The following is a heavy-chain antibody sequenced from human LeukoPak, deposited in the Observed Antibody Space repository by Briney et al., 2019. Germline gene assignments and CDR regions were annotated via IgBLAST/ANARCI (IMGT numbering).Heavy chain of an antibody. V-gene: IGHV4-59*01. CDR3: ARLNTITTLWYFDY. D-gene: IGHD4-11*01. Sequence: SETLPLTCTVSGGSISSYYWSWIRQPPGKGLEWIGYIYYSGSTNYNPSLKSRVTMSVDTSKNQFSLKLSSVTAADTAVYYCARLNTITTLWYFDYWGQGTLVTVSS. CDR1: GGSISSYY. CDR2: IYYSGST. J-gene: IGHJ4*02.